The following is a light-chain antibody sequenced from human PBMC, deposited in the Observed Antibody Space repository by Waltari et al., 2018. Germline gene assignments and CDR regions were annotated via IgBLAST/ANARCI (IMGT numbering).Light chain of an antibody. V-gene: IGKV1-5*03. CDR3: QEYHISST. J-gene: IGKJ2*01. Sequence: DIQMTQSPSTLSASVGDRVTITCRARQSIGSWLAWYQKKPGKAPELLIYKASTLESGVPSRCSGSAAGTEFTLTISSLQADDFATYYCQEYHISSTFGQGTKLEIQ. CDR2: KAS. CDR1: QSIGSW.